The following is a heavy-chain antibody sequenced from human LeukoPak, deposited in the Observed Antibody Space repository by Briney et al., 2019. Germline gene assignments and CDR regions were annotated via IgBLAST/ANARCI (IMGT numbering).Heavy chain of an antibody. Sequence: GGSLRLSCAASGFTFSNYKMNCVRQAPGKGLEWVSSISSTSTYINYADSVKGRFTISRDNAKKSLFLQMNSLRAEDTAFYYCARVGYSSAWRAPDFDYWGQGTLVTVSS. D-gene: IGHD6-19*01. CDR3: ARVGYSSAWRAPDFDY. CDR1: GFTFSNYK. J-gene: IGHJ4*02. CDR2: ISSTSTYI. V-gene: IGHV3-21*01.